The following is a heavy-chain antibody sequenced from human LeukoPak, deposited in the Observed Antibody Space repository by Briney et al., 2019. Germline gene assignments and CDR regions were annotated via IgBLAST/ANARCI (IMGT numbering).Heavy chain of an antibody. CDR1: GGSISSHY. CDR2: IYYSGST. J-gene: IGHJ4*02. V-gene: IGHV4-59*11. D-gene: IGHD3-22*01. CDR3: ARDDSSGYYYSFDY. Sequence: SETLSLTCTVSGGSISSHYWSWIRQPPGKGLEWIGYIYYSGSTNYNPSPKSRVTISVDTSKNQFSQKLSSVTAADTAVYYCARDDSSGYYYSFDYWGQGTLVTVSS.